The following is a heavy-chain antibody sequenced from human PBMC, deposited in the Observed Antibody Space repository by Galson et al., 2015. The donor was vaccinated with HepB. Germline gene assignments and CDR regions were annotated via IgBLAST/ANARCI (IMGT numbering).Heavy chain of an antibody. D-gene: IGHD3-16*02. CDR2: ISSSSSYI. J-gene: IGHJ4*02. CDR3: ARGRHYDYVWGRYRSSQFDY. Sequence: SLRLSCAASGFIFNNYTMNWVRQAPGKGLEWVSSISSSSSYIYYTDSVKGRFTISRDNAKNSLYLQVNSLRAEDTAVYFCARGRHYDYVWGRYRSSQFDYWGQGTLVTVSS. V-gene: IGHV3-21*01. CDR1: GFIFNNYT.